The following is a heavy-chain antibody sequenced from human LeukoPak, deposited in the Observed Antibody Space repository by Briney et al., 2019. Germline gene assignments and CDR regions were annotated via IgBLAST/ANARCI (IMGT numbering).Heavy chain of an antibody. CDR2: IYYSGST. V-gene: IGHV4-59*01. Sequence: SETLSLTCTVSGGSISSYYWSWIRQPPGKGLEWIGYIYYSGSTNYNPSLKSRVTISVDTSKNQFSLKLSSVTAADTAVYYCARDTTTVTTDWYFDLWGRGTLVTVSS. D-gene: IGHD4-17*01. CDR1: GGSISSYY. CDR3: ARDTTTVTTDWYFDL. J-gene: IGHJ2*01.